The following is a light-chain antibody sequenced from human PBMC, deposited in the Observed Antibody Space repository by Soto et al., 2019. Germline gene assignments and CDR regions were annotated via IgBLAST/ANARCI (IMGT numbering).Light chain of an antibody. V-gene: IGKV3-20*01. CDR1: QSVTSSY. CDR3: QQYSTSRLT. CDR2: GAS. J-gene: IGKJ4*01. Sequence: EIVLPQSPGTLSLSPGERATLSCRASQSVTSSYLAWYQQKPGQAPRLLISGASSRATGIPDRFSGSGSGTDFTLTISRLEPEDFAVYYCQQYSTSRLTFGLGTKVEIK.